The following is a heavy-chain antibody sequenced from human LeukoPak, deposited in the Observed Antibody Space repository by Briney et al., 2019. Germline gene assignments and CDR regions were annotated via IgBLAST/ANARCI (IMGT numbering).Heavy chain of an antibody. J-gene: IGHJ6*03. Sequence: ASVKVSCKASGYTFSNYYTHWVRQAPGQGLEWMGIINPNDGSTSYAQRFQGRVTMTRDTSTSTFYMELSTLRYGDTAVYYCARGSYYYMDVWVTGTTVTISS. CDR3: ARGSYYYMDV. CDR1: GYTFSNYY. V-gene: IGHV1-46*01. CDR2: INPNDGST.